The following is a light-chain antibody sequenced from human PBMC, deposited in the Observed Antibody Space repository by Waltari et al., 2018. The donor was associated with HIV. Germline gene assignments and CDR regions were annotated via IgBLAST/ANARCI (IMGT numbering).Light chain of an antibody. Sequence: EIVLTQSPGPLSLSPGDRATLSCRASQSVAGNALAWYPHKPGQAPRLLIFGASSRVTGIPDRFSGSGSGTDFSLTISRLQPEDFAVYYCQQYGSARRTFGGGTKVESK. CDR1: QSVAGNA. J-gene: IGKJ4*01. CDR2: GAS. V-gene: IGKV3-20*01. CDR3: QQYGSARRT.